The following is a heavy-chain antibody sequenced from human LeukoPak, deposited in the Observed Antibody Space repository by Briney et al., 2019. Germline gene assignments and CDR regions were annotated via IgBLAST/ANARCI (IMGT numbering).Heavy chain of an antibody. CDR2: IYYSGST. CDR3: ARGCSSTSCYSEVPDWFDL. J-gene: IGHJ5*02. D-gene: IGHD2-2*01. Sequence: KPSETLSLTCTVSGGSISSHYWSWIRQPPGKGLEWIGYIYYSGSTNYNPSLKSRVTISVDTSKNQFSLKLSSVTAADTAVYYCARGCSSTSCYSEVPDWFDLWGQGTLVTVYS. CDR1: GGSISSHY. V-gene: IGHV4-59*11.